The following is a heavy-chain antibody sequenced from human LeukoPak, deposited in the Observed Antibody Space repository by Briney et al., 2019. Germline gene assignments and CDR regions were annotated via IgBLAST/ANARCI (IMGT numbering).Heavy chain of an antibody. CDR2: IYSDGSA. Sequence: GGSLRLSCAASEFTVSSNYMSWVRQAPGKGLEWVSVIYSDGSAYYADSVKGRFTISRHNSKNTLYLQMNSLRAEDMAVYYCASGGYSPDAYWGQGTLVTVSS. CDR1: EFTVSSNY. CDR3: ASGGYSPDAY. J-gene: IGHJ4*02. V-gene: IGHV3-53*04. D-gene: IGHD6-25*01.